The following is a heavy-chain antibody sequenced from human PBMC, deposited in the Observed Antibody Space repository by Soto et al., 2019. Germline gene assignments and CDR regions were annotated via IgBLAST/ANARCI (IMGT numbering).Heavy chain of an antibody. CDR3: ARERTNFGDY. D-gene: IGHD3-3*01. CDR2: MNPNSGNT. Sequence: QVQLVQSGAEVKKPGASVKVSCKASGYTFTSYDINWVRQATGQGLEWMGWMNPNSGNTGNAQKCQGGVTMTRNTSMSTAYMELSSLRSEDTAVYYCARERTNFGDYWGQGTLVTVSS. J-gene: IGHJ4*02. CDR1: GYTFTSYD. V-gene: IGHV1-8*01.